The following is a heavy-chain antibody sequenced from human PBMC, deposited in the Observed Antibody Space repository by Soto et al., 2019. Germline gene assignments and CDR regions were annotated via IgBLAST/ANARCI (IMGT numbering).Heavy chain of an antibody. D-gene: IGHD6-19*01. CDR1: GGSISSGGYS. V-gene: IGHV4-30-2*01. J-gene: IGHJ4*02. CDR3: AKREAGTMDY. Sequence: PSETLSLTCAVSGGSISSGGYSWSWIRQPPGKGLEWIGYIYHSGSTYYNPSLKSRVTISVDRSKNQFSLKLSSVTAADTAVYYCAKREAGTMDYWGQRNLVTVSS. CDR2: IYHSGST.